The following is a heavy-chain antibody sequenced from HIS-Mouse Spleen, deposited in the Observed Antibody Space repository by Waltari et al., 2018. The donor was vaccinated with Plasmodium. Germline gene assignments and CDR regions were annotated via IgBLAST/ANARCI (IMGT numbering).Heavy chain of an antibody. CDR1: GYTFTNYG. V-gene: IGHV1-18*01. CDR3: ARGAAGDACDI. Sequence: QVQLVQSGAEVKTPGASVTVSCKASGYTFTNYGISGVRQAPGQGLEWMGWSSPYNGNTHFAQKLQGRVTMSTETSTRTAYMALRGLRSDDTAEYYCARGAAGDACDIWGQGTMFTVSS. D-gene: IGHD6-19*01. CDR2: SSPYNGNT. J-gene: IGHJ3*02.